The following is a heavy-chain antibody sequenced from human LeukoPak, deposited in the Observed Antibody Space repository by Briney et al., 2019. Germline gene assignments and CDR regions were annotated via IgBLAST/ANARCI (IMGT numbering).Heavy chain of an antibody. CDR3: ARASDGWSIDY. CDR2: ITYDGSST. V-gene: IGHV3-74*01. Sequence: GGSLRLSCAASGFTFTSHWIHWVRQAPGKGLLWVSYITYDGSSTIYADSGKGRFTISRDNAKNTVHLQMNSLRVEDTAIYFCARASDGWSIDYWGQGTLVTVSS. CDR1: GFTFTSHW. D-gene: IGHD5-24*01. J-gene: IGHJ4*02.